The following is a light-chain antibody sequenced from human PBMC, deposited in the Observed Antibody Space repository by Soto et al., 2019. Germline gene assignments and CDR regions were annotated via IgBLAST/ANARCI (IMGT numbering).Light chain of an antibody. Sequence: QSVLTQPRSVSGSPGQSVTISCTGTSSDVGGYNYVSWYQQHPGKAPKLMIYDVSKRPSGVPDRFSGSKSGNTASLTISGLQVEDEAEYYCSSYSISDTPYVFGGGTKVTVL. J-gene: IGLJ1*01. V-gene: IGLV2-11*01. CDR3: SSYSISDTPYV. CDR1: SSDVGGYNY. CDR2: DVS.